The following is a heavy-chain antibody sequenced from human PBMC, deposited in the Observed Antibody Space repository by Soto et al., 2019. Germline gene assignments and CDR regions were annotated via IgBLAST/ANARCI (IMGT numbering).Heavy chain of an antibody. Sequence: SETLSLTCAVSGGSISSSNWWSWVRQPPGKGLEWIGEIYHSGSTNYNPSLKSRVTISVDKSKNQFSLRLSSVTAADTAVYYCARARGIQLWSSYFDYWGQGTLVTVSS. D-gene: IGHD5-18*01. CDR2: IYHSGST. V-gene: IGHV4-4*02. CDR1: GGSISSSNW. J-gene: IGHJ4*02. CDR3: ARARGIQLWSSYFDY.